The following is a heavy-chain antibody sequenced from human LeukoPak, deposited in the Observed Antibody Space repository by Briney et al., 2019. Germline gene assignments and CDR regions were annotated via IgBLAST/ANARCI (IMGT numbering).Heavy chain of an antibody. D-gene: IGHD1-26*01. CDR1: GGSFSGYY. J-gene: IGHJ4*02. Sequence: SETLSLTCAVYGGSFSGYYWSWIRQPPGKGLEWIGEINHSGSTNYNPSLKGRVTISVDTSKNQFSLKLSSVAAADTAVYYCARAHSGSYFYWGQGTLVTVSS. CDR3: ARAHSGSYFY. V-gene: IGHV4-34*01. CDR2: INHSGST.